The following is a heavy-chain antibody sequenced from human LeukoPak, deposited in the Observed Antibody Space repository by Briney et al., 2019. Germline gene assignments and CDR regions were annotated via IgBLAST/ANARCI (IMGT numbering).Heavy chain of an antibody. CDR2: INHRGDT. Sequence: SETLSLTCAVSGGSFSSYYWSWIRQSPGKGLEWIAEINHRGDTNYNPSVKRRGTISVDTSKNQFSLKITSLTAENAAVYYCARGPNIYKIGYFDHWGQGTLVTVSS. CDR1: GGSFSSYY. J-gene: IGHJ4*03. D-gene: IGHD1-14*01. CDR3: ARGPNIYKIGYFDH. V-gene: IGHV4-34*01.